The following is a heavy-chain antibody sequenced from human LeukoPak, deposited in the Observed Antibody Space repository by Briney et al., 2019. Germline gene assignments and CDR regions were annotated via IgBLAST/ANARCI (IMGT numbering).Heavy chain of an antibody. D-gene: IGHD2-2*01. V-gene: IGHV6-1*01. J-gene: IGHJ5*02. CDR3: ARRLTQYDCFDP. CDR1: GDRVSSNSVT. CDR2: TYYRSTWYN. Sequence: SQTLSLTCAISGDRVSSNSVTWNWIRQSPSRGLEWLGRTYYRSTWYNDYAISVRGRITVNPDTSKNQFSLHLNSVTPEDTAVYYCARRLTQYDCFDPWGQGILVTVSS.